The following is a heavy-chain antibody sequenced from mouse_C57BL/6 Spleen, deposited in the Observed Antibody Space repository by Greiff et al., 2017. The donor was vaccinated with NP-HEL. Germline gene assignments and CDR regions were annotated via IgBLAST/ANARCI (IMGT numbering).Heavy chain of an antibody. CDR1: GFSLTSYA. Sequence: VKLVESGPGLVAPSQSLSITCTVSGFSLTSYAISWVRQPPGKGLEWLGVIWPGGGTNYNSALKSRLSISKDNSKSQVFLKMNSLQTDDTARYYCARTPEGTTVVGDVWGTGTTVTVSS. CDR3: ARTPEGTTVVGDV. V-gene: IGHV2-9-1*01. J-gene: IGHJ1*03. D-gene: IGHD1-1*01. CDR2: IWPGGGT.